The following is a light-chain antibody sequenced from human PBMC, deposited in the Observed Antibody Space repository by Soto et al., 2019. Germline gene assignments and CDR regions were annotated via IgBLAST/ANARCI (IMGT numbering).Light chain of an antibody. CDR2: GAS. V-gene: IGKV3-20*01. CDR3: HQYYSSPTT. CDR1: QTVSSGF. Sequence: EIVLTQSPGTLSVSPGERAAVSCRASQTVSSGFLAWYQQKFGQAPRLLIYGASTRATGIPDRFSGSGSGTDFTLTIDRLEPEDFAVYYCHQYYSSPTTFGRGTKVDIK. J-gene: IGKJ4*01.